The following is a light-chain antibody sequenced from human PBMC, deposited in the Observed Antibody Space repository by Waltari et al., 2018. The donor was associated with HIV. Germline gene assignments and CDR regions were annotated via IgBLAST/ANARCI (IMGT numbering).Light chain of an antibody. Sequence: DIPMTQSPSSLSASVGDRVTIPCRARQGISNSLAWYQQKPGKAPKLLLYDASRLQSGVPSRFSGSGSGTDYTLTISSLQPEDFATYYCQQYYSTPPVFGGGTKVEIK. CDR2: DAS. CDR1: QGISNS. CDR3: QQYYSTPPV. V-gene: IGKV1-NL1*01. J-gene: IGKJ4*01.